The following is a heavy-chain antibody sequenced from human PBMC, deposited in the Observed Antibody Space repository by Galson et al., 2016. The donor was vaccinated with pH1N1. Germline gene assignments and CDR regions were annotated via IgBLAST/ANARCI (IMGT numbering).Heavy chain of an antibody. D-gene: IGHD4-17*01. CDR2: ISTGRRVV. J-gene: IGHJ4*02. CDR3: ARLAYGDSFDS. V-gene: IGHV3-48*04. Sequence: SLRLSCAASGFIFSDYSFIWVRQAPGKGLEWLSYISTGRRVVQYADSVKGRLTISRDNAQRSVYLQINSLRLEDTAVYHCARLAYGDSFDSWGRGTPVTVSS. CDR1: GFIFSDYS.